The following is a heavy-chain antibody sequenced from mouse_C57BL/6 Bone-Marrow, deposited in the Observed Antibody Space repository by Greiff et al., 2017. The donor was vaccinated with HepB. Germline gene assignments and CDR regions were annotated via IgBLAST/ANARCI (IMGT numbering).Heavy chain of an antibody. V-gene: IGHV1-59*01. CDR3: ARTPYYYGSRYYYAMDY. CDR1: GYTFTSYW. J-gene: IGHJ4*01. CDR2: IDPSDSYT. Sequence: QVQLQQPGAELVRPGTSVKLSCKASGYTFTSYWMHWVKQRPGQGLEGIGVIDPSDSYTNYNQKLKGKATLTVDTSSSTAYMQLSSLTSEDSAVYYCARTPYYYGSRYYYAMDYWGQGTSVTVSS. D-gene: IGHD1-1*01.